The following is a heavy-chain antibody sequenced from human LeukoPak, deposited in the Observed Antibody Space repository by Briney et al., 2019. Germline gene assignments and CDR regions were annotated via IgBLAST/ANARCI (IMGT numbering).Heavy chain of an antibody. V-gene: IGHV3-66*02. Sequence: GGSLRLSCAASGFTVSSNYMSWVRQAPGKGLEWVSVIYIGGNTYYADSVKGRFTLSRDNSKNTLYLQMNSLRREDTAVYYCARVDRDGSYYFVYYGGQGTLVTVSS. D-gene: IGHD1-26*01. J-gene: IGHJ4*02. CDR3: ARVDRDGSYYFVYY. CDR2: IYIGGNT. CDR1: GFTVSSNY.